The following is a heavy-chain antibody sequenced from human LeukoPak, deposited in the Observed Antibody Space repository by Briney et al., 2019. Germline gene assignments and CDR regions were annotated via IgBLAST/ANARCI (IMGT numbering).Heavy chain of an antibody. V-gene: IGHV3-9*03. CDR3: AKGVTTVRVDYFDY. D-gene: IGHD4-17*01. Sequence: GRSLRLSCAASGFTFDDYAMHWVRHAPGKGREWVSGINWNSGNIGYADSVKGRFTISRDNAKNSLYLQMNSLRTEDMALYYCAKGVTTVRVDYFDYWGQGTQVTVSS. J-gene: IGHJ4*02. CDR2: INWNSGNI. CDR1: GFTFDDYA.